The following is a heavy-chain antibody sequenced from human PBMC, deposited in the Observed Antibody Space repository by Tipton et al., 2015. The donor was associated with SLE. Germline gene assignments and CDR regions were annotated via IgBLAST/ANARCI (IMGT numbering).Heavy chain of an antibody. CDR3: ARPGSPFWSGYPFDY. CDR1: GGSFSAYY. V-gene: IGHV4-34*01. CDR2: INHSGST. D-gene: IGHD3-3*01. J-gene: IGHJ4*02. Sequence: TLSLTCAVYGGSFSAYYWSWIRQPPGKGLEWSGEINHSGSTNYNPSLKSRVTISVDTSKNQFSLKLSSVTAADTALYYCARPGSPFWSGYPFDYWGQGTLVTVSS.